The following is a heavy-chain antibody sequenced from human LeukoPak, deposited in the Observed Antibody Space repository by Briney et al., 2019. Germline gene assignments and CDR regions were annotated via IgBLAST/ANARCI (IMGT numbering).Heavy chain of an antibody. CDR1: GGSISSSY. CDR2: ISGSGGTT. CDR3: AIVVAARQGTIDP. J-gene: IGHJ5*02. D-gene: IGHD6-6*01. Sequence: ETLSLTCTVSGGSISSSYWSWVRQAPGKGLEWVSAISGSGGTTYYADSVKGRFTISRDNSKSTLYVQMNSLRAEDTAVYYCAIVVAARQGTIDPWGQGTLVTISS. V-gene: IGHV3-23*01.